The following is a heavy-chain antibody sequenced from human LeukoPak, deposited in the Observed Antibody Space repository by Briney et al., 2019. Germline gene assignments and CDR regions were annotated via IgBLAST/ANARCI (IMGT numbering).Heavy chain of an antibody. CDR3: ARVHPTGDFWSGYSDGGYYFDY. CDR2: ISGSGGST. J-gene: IGHJ4*02. D-gene: IGHD3-3*01. CDR1: GFTFSSYA. V-gene: IGHV3-23*01. Sequence: GGSLRLSCAASGFTFSSYAMSWVRQAPGKGLEWISAISGSGGSTYYADSVKGRFTISRDNSKNTLYLQMNSLRAEDTAVYYCARVHPTGDFWSGYSDGGYYFDYWGQGTLVTVSS.